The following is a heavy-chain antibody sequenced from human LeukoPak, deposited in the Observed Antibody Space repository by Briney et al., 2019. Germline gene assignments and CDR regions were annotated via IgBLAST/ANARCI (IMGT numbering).Heavy chain of an antibody. CDR3: ASAGDSSGYYGGALRR. D-gene: IGHD3-22*01. CDR1: GYTFTGYY. J-gene: IGHJ4*02. CDR2: INPNSGGT. V-gene: IGHV1-2*06. Sequence: GASVKVSCKASGYTFTGYYMHWVRQAPGQGLEWMGRINPNSGGTNYAQKFQGRVTMTRDTSISTAYMELSRLRSEDTAVYYCASAGDSSGYYGGALRRWGQGTLVTVSS.